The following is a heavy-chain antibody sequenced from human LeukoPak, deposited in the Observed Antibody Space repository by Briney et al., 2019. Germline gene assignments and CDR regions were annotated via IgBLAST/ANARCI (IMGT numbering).Heavy chain of an antibody. V-gene: IGHV1-8*01. J-gene: IGHJ4*02. D-gene: IGHD3-10*01. CDR3: AKAVKGINYYGSGSYYSD. Sequence: GASVKVSCKASGYTFTSYDINWVRQATGQGLEWMGWMNPNSGNTGYAQKFQGRVTMTRNTSISTAYMELSSLRSEDTAVYYCAKAVKGINYYGSGSYYSDWGQGTLVTVSS. CDR2: MNPNSGNT. CDR1: GYTFTSYD.